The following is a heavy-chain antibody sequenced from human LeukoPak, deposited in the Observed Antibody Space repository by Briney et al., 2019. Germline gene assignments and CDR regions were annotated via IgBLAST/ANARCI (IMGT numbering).Heavy chain of an antibody. Sequence: GASVKVSCKVSGYTLTELSMHWVRQAPGKGLEWMGGFDPEDGETIYAQKFQGRVTITTDESTSTAYMELSSLRSEDTAVYYCARKTPYSGSYWGAFDIWGQGTMVTVSS. CDR2: FDPEDGET. V-gene: IGHV1-24*01. CDR1: GYTLTELS. CDR3: ARKTPYSGSYWGAFDI. J-gene: IGHJ3*02. D-gene: IGHD1-26*01.